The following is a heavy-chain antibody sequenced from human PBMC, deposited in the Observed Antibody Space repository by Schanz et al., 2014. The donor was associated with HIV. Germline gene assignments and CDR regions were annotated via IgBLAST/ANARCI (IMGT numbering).Heavy chain of an antibody. J-gene: IGHJ6*02. CDR1: GFTFDDYA. CDR3: AKAKSPWTFYYYGMDV. Sequence: VQLLESGGGLVQPGGSLRLTCAASGFTFDDYAMHWVRQAPGKGLEWVSGISWNSGSIGYADSVKGRFTISRDNAKNSLYLQMNSLRAEDTALYYCAKAKSPWTFYYYGMDVWGQGTTVTVSS. V-gene: IGHV3-9*01. CDR2: ISWNSGSI.